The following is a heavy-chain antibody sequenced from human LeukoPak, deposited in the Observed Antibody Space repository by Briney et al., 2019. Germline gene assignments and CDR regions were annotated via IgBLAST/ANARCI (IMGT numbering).Heavy chain of an antibody. J-gene: IGHJ4*02. V-gene: IGHV4-39*01. CDR2: IYYSGST. D-gene: IGHD1-26*01. CDR1: GGSISSGSYY. Sequence: SETLSLTCTVSGGSISSGSYYWSWVRQPPGKGLEWIGSIYYSGSTYYNPSLKSRVTISVDTSKNQFSLKLSSVTAADTAVYYCARIVGGLLPFDYWGQGTLVTVSS. CDR3: ARIVGGLLPFDY.